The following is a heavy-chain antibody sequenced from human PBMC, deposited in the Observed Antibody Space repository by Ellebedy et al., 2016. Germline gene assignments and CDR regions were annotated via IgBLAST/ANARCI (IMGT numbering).Heavy chain of an antibody. CDR1: GGSITSGGYY. D-gene: IGHD1-1*01. Sequence: SETLSLTCTVSGGSITSGGYYWSWIRQPPGKGLEWIGYIYYTGSTYYNPSLKSRVTISLDTSNNGLSLKLNSVTAADTAVYYCARDPGNAMDVWGQGTTVTVSS. CDR3: ARDPGNAMDV. CDR2: IYYTGST. J-gene: IGHJ6*02. V-gene: IGHV4-31*03.